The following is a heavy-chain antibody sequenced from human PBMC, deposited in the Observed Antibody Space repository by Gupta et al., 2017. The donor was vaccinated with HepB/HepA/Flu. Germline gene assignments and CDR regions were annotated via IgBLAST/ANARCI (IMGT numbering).Heavy chain of an antibody. CDR3: ARDRPRTNYDYWSGSATSYGMDV. CDR2: INPKSGDT. CDR1: GYTFTGYY. Sequence: QVQLVQSGAEVKKPGASVKVSCKASGYTFTGYYMHWVRQAPGQGLEWMGWINPKSGDTKYAQKFQGWVTMTRDTSISTVYMELSRLRSDDTAVYYCARDRPRTNYDYWSGSATSYGMDVWGQGTTVTVS. V-gene: IGHV1-2*04. D-gene: IGHD3-3*01. J-gene: IGHJ6*02.